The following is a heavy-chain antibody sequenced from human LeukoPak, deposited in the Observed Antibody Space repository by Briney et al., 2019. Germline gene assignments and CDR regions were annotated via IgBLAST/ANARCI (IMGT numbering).Heavy chain of an antibody. Sequence: ASVKVSCKASGYTITGYYMHWARQAPGQGLEWMGWINPNSGGTNYAQKFQGRVTMTRDTSISTAYMELSRLRSDDTAVYYCARGTYYYDSSGYYLPTYDYWGQGTLVTVSS. D-gene: IGHD3-22*01. J-gene: IGHJ4*02. CDR2: INPNSGGT. CDR1: GYTITGYY. CDR3: ARGTYYYDSSGYYLPTYDY. V-gene: IGHV1-2*02.